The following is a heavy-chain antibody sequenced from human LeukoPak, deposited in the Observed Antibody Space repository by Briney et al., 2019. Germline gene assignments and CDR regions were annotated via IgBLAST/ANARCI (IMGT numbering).Heavy chain of an antibody. V-gene: IGHV1-69*13. CDR1: GGTFSSYA. D-gene: IGHD5-18*01. CDR3: ARGGIQLWLHWFDP. J-gene: IGHJ5*02. Sequence: GASVKVSCKASGGTFSSYAFSWVRQAPGQGLEWMGGIIPIFGTANYAQKFQGRVTITADESTSTAYMELSSLRSEDTAVYYCARGGIQLWLHWFDPWGQGTLVTVSS. CDR2: IIPIFGTA.